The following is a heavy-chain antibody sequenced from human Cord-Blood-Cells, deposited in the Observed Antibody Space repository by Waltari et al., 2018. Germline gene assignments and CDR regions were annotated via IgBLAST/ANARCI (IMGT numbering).Heavy chain of an antibody. V-gene: IGHV5-51*01. CDR1: GYSFTSYW. J-gene: IGHJ4*02. Sequence: EVQLVQSGAEVKKPGESLKISCKGSGYSFTSYWLGWVRQMPGKGLEWMGIIYPGDSDTRYSPSFQGQVTISADKSISTAYLQWSSLKASDTAMYYCARHSIAADEGYYFDYWGQGTLVTVSS. CDR2: IYPGDSDT. D-gene: IGHD6-25*01. CDR3: ARHSIAADEGYYFDY.